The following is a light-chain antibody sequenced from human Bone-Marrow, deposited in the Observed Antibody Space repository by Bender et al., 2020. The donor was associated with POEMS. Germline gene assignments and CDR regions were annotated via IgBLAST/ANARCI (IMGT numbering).Light chain of an antibody. CDR2: DVG. CDR1: SSDIGDYKY. CDR3: SSYRSSGTHVV. V-gene: IGLV2-14*03. J-gene: IGLJ2*01. Sequence: QSALTQPRSVSGSPGQSITISCTGTSSDIGDYKYEYVSWYQQHPGKAPKLIIYDVGNRPSGVSNRFSASKSGDTASLTISGLQAEDEADYYCSSYRSSGTHVVFGGGTKLTVL.